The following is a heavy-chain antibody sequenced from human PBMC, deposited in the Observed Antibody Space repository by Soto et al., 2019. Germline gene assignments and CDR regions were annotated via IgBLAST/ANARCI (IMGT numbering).Heavy chain of an antibody. CDR3: AADRGSSGWYGMDV. J-gene: IGHJ6*02. CDR2: IVVGRGNT. D-gene: IGHD6-19*01. V-gene: IGHV1-58*01. CDR1: GFTFTSSA. Sequence: SMKGSCKASGFTFTSSAVPGVRQARGQRLEWIGWIVVGRGNTNYAQKFQERVTITRDMSTTTAYIELSSLRHEDTGVYYCAADRGSSGWYGMDVWGQGTTVTVSS.